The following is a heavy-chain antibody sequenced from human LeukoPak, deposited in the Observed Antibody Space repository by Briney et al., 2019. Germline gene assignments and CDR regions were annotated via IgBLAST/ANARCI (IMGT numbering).Heavy chain of an antibody. CDR3: ARGPMYSSRFAGDY. D-gene: IGHD6-13*01. CDR1: GFTFSSYS. Sequence: GGSLRLSCAASGFTFSSYSINWVRQAPGKGLEWVSYISSSSSTIYYADSAKGRFTISRDNAKNSLYLQMNSLRDEDTAVYYCARGPMYSSRFAGDYWGQGTLVTVSS. V-gene: IGHV3-48*02. CDR2: ISSSSSTI. J-gene: IGHJ4*02.